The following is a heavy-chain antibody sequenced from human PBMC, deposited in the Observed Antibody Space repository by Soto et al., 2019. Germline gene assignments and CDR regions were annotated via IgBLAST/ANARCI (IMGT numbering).Heavy chain of an antibody. CDR1: GFNFRSTA. CDR2: IVAGSGNT. Sequence: SVKVSCKASGFNFRSTAVQWVRQARGQRLEWIGWIVAGSGNTNYAQNFQERVTITRDMSTSTAYMDVSSLRSEDTAVYYCAADPYYYDSSDYYSFDQWGQGTLVTVSS. D-gene: IGHD3-22*01. V-gene: IGHV1-58*01. J-gene: IGHJ4*02. CDR3: AADPYYYDSSDYYSFDQ.